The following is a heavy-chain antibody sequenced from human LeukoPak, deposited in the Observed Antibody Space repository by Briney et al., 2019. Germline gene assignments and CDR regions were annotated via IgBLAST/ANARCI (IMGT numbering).Heavy chain of an antibody. D-gene: IGHD6-19*01. CDR2: IKEDGSAK. Sequence: GGSLRLSCAASGFSFSSSWMSWVRQAPGKGLEWVANIKEDGSAKYYVDSVKGRFTISRDNAKNSLYLQMNSLRAGDTAVYYCARAPTVADIWALDYWGQGTLVTVSS. V-gene: IGHV3-7*05. CDR1: GFSFSSSW. J-gene: IGHJ4*02. CDR3: ARAPTVADIWALDY.